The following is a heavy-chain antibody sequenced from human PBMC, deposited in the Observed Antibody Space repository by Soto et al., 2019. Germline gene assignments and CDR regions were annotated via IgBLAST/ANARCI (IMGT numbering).Heavy chain of an antibody. V-gene: IGHV1-69*01. Sequence: QVQLVQSGAEVKKPGSSVTVSCKASGGTFSSFSISWVRQAPGQGLEWVGGIIPIFGTTHYAQNFQGRVTITADESTSTTYMELSSLRSEDTAVYYCARDCSGGSCYQSFDYWGQGTLVTVSS. CDR2: IIPIFGTT. D-gene: IGHD2-15*01. CDR3: ARDCSGGSCYQSFDY. J-gene: IGHJ4*02. CDR1: GGTFSSFS.